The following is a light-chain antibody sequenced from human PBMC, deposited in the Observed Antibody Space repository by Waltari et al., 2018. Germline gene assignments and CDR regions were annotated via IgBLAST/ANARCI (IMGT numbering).Light chain of an antibody. J-gene: IGLJ2*01. CDR2: DVN. Sequence: QSALTQPASVSGPPGQSITISCTGTSSDIGGYNFVSWYQQYPGKVPKLIIYDVNNRPSGVSNRFSGSKSGDTASLTISGLQAEDEADYYCSSYISSDIPVVFGGGTKLTVL. V-gene: IGLV2-14*03. CDR3: SSYISSDIPVV. CDR1: SSDIGGYNF.